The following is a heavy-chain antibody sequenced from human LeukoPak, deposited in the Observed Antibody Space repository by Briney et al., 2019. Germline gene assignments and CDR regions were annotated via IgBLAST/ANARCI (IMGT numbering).Heavy chain of an antibody. CDR2: ISSSGSTI. Sequence: GGSLRLSCAASGFTFSDYYMSWIRQAPGKGLEWVSYISSSGSTISYADSVKGRFTISRDNAKNSLYLQMNSLRAEDTAVYYCARALQHYDFWSGYYSPHAFDYWGQGTLVTVSS. CDR3: ARALQHYDFWSGYYSPHAFDY. D-gene: IGHD3-3*01. CDR1: GFTFSDYY. V-gene: IGHV3-11*01. J-gene: IGHJ4*02.